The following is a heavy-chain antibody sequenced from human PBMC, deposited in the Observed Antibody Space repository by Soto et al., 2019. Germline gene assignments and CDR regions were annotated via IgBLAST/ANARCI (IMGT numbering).Heavy chain of an antibody. J-gene: IGHJ4*02. CDR3: ARRWGEGRVDY. Sequence: QVQLQESGPGLVKPSGTLSLTCAVSGGSISSSNWWSWVRQPPGKGLEWIGEIYHSGNTNYNPSLKSRVTMAVDTSRNQFSLKLSSGTAADTAVYYCARRWGEGRVDYWGQGTLVTVSS. CDR2: IYHSGNT. D-gene: IGHD3-10*01. CDR1: GGSISSSNW. V-gene: IGHV4-4*02.